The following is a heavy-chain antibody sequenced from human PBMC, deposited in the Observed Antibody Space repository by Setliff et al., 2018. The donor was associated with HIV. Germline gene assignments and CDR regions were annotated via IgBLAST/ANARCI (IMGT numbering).Heavy chain of an antibody. CDR2: ITYDGSQK. CDR1: GFMFHYHV. J-gene: IGHJ4*02. CDR3: ARDSPGITF. V-gene: IGHV3-30*03. D-gene: IGHD3-16*01. Sequence: GGSLRLSCAASGFMFHYHVMHWVRQAPGKGLEWVAVITYDGSQKYYAESVKGRFSISRDNAKNLLFLQMNSLRGDDTSVYYCARDSPGITFWGQGTLVTVSS.